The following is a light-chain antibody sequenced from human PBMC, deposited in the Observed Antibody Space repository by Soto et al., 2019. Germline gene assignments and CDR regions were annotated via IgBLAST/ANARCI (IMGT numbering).Light chain of an antibody. J-gene: IGKJ5*01. CDR3: QQYANSPIT. Sequence: VLAQSPGTLTLSPGESATLLCRGIQFVSSRSLAWYQQKLGQAPRLLICGASNRATGIPGRFSASGSGTDLTLTITPMEPEDFAVYFCQQYANSPITFGQGTRLDIK. CDR2: GAS. V-gene: IGKV3-20*01. CDR1: QFVSSRS.